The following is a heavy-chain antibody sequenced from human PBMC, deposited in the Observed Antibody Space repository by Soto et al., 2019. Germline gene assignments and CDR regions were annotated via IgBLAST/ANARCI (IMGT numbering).Heavy chain of an antibody. J-gene: IGHJ5*02. Sequence: QVQLQESGPGLVKPSETLSLTCTVAGGPISSYYWSWIRQPAGKGLAWIRRIYTSGSTNYNPSIKIRVTMSVDTAKNQCSLKLSSVTAADTAVYYCARDGESDIVVVPSGLNWFDPWGQGTLVSVSS. CDR3: ARDGESDIVVVPSGLNWFDP. CDR2: IYTSGST. V-gene: IGHV4-4*07. CDR1: GGPISSYY. D-gene: IGHD2-2*01.